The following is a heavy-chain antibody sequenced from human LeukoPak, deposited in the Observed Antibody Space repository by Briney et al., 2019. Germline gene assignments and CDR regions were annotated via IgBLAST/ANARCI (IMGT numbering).Heavy chain of an antibody. J-gene: IGHJ1*01. D-gene: IGHD6-19*01. CDR2: IYYSGST. CDR1: GGSISSSSYY. V-gene: IGHV4-39*01. Sequence: SETLSLTCTVSGGSISSSSYYWGWIRQPPGKGLEWIGSIYYSGSTYYSPPLKSRVTISPDTSKKQFSLKLTSVTAADTAVYFCASSDSSGWSSGFHHWGQGTLVTLSS. CDR3: ASSDSSGWSSGFHH.